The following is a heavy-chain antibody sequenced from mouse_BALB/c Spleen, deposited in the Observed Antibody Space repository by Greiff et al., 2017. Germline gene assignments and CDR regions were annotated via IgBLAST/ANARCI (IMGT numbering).Heavy chain of an antibody. D-gene: IGHD1-1*01. V-gene: IGHV1S132*01. CDR2: IFPGTGTT. J-gene: IGHJ2*01. CDR3: ARGLYGNSD. CDR1: GYTFTSYW. Sequence: VQLQQSGAELVKPGASVKLSCKTSGYTFTSYWIQWVKQRPGQGLGWIGEIFPGTGTTYYNEKFKGKATLTIDTSSSTAYMQRSSLTSEDSAVYFCARGLYGNSDWGQGTTLTVSS.